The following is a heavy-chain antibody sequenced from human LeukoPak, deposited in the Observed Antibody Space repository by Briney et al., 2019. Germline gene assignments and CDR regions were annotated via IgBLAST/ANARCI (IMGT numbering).Heavy chain of an antibody. CDR3: MRPADPGWYDY. CDR2: IYPGDSDT. Sequence: GESLKISCKGSGYSFTNSWIGWVRQMPGKGLEWMGIIYPGDSDTRYSPSFQGQVTISADKSISTAYLQWSSLKASDTAMYYCMRPADPGWYDYWGQGTLVTVSS. CDR1: GYSFTNSW. V-gene: IGHV5-51*01. J-gene: IGHJ4*02. D-gene: IGHD6-19*01.